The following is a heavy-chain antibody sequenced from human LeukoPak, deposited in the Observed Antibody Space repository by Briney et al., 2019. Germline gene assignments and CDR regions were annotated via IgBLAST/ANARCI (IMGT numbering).Heavy chain of an antibody. CDR3: ARLAAAGTKPDY. CDR1: GGSFSGYY. V-gene: IGHV4-34*01. J-gene: IGHJ4*02. Sequence: SETLSLTCAVYGGSFSGYYWSWIRQPPGKGLEWIGEINHSGSTNYNPSLKSRVTISVDTSKNQFSLKLSSVTAADTAVYYCARLAAAGTKPDYWGQGTLVTVSS. CDR2: INHSGST. D-gene: IGHD6-13*01.